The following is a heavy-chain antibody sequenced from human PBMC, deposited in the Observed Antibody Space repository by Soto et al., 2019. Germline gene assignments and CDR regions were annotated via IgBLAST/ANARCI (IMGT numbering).Heavy chain of an antibody. CDR3: ARHCAGDCSHAFDI. D-gene: IGHD2-21*02. J-gene: IGHJ3*02. CDR2: INHSGGT. CDR1: GGSLSGYY. V-gene: IGHV4-34*01. Sequence: QVQLQQWGAGLLQPSETLSLTCAVYGGSLSGYYWSWIRQPPGKGPEWIGEINHSGGTNYKPSLKIRVTISGDMSKSQFSLKLSSVTAADTAVYYCARHCAGDCSHAFDIWGQGTTVTVSS.